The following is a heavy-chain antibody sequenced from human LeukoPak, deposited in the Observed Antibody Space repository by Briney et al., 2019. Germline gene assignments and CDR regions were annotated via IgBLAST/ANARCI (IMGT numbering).Heavy chain of an antibody. J-gene: IGHJ4*02. CDR1: GSTFDDYG. CDR3: ARYGENKYYFDY. CDR2: INWNGGST. Sequence: RSGGSLRLSCAASGSTFDDYGMSWVRQAPGKGLEWVSGINWNGGSTGYADSVKGRFTISRDNAKNSLYLQMNSLRAEDTALYYCARYGENKYYFDYWGQGTLVTVSS. V-gene: IGHV3-20*04. D-gene: IGHD7-27*01.